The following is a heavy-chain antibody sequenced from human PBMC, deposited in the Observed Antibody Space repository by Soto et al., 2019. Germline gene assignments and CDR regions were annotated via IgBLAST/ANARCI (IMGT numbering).Heavy chain of an antibody. CDR2: INHSGST. CDR3: ERGREQLGNDY. Sequence: XETLSLTCAVYGGSFSGYYWSWIRQPPGKGLEWIGEINHSGSTNYNPSLKSRVTISVDTSKNQFSLKLSSVTAADTAVYYCERGREQLGNDYWGQGTLVTVSS. D-gene: IGHD6-13*01. V-gene: IGHV4-34*01. CDR1: GGSFSGYY. J-gene: IGHJ4*02.